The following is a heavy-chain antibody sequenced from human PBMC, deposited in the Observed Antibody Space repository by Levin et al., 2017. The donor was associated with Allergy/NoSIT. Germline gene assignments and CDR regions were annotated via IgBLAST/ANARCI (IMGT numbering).Heavy chain of an antibody. V-gene: IGHV3-7*01. CDR2: IKKDGSEE. D-gene: IGHD1-14*01. Sequence: PGGSLRLSCAAFEFIFSTYWMSWVRQAPGKGLEWVANIKKDGSEEYYVDSVKGRFTISRNNAKKSVFLQMNNLRVDDTAVYYCARATTRRGFDVWGQGTTVIVSS. CDR3: ARATTRRGFDV. CDR1: EFIFSTYW. J-gene: IGHJ6*02.